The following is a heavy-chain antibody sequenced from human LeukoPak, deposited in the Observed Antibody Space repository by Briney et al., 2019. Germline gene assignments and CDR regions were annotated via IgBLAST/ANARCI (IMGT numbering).Heavy chain of an antibody. CDR2: IYYSGST. CDR3: ARASGSGWPPPGFDY. Sequence: SETLSLTCTVSGGSISSYYWSWIRQSPGKGLEWIGYIYYSGSTNYNPSLKSRVTISVDTSKNQFSLKVSSVTAADTAVYYCARASGSGWPPPGFDYWGQGTLVTVSS. J-gene: IGHJ4*02. D-gene: IGHD6-19*01. CDR1: GGSISSYY. V-gene: IGHV4-59*01.